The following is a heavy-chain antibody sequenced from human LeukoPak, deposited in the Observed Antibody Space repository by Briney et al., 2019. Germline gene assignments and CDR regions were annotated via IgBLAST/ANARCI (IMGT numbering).Heavy chain of an antibody. CDR3: AKVASAMVWHYFDY. V-gene: IGHV3-23*01. CDR2: ISGSGGNT. CDR1: GFTFNSYA. J-gene: IGHJ4*02. D-gene: IGHD5-18*01. Sequence: GGSLRLSCAASGFTFNSYAMSWVRQAPGKGLKWVAGISGSGGNTYYADSVKGRFTISRDNSKNTLYLQMNSLRAEDTAVYYCAKVASAMVWHYFDYWGQGTLVTVSS.